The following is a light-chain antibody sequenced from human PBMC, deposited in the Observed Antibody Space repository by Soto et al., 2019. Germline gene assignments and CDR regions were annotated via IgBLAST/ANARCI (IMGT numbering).Light chain of an antibody. CDR3: QQYNDWPLT. V-gene: IGKV3-15*01. CDR2: GAF. J-gene: IGKJ1*01. Sequence: EIVMTQSPVTLSVSPWERATLSCRASQSVSSNLAWYQQKPGQAPSLLIYGAFTRATGIPARFSGTGSGTEFTLTISSLQYEDFALYYCQQYNDWPLTFGQGTKVDIK. CDR1: QSVSSN.